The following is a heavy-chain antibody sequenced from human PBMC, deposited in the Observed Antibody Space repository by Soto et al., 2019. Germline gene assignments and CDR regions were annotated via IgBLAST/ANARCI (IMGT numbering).Heavy chain of an antibody. J-gene: IGHJ4*01. CDR3: AKDRLGGKFDN. CDR2: ISGTGGST. CDR1: GFTFNNYA. V-gene: IGHV3-23*01. Sequence: EVQLLDSGGGLVQPGGSLRLSCAASGFTFNNYAMNWVRQAPGKGLEWVATISGTGGSTYYADSVKGRFTISRDNSKHTLYLQMNSLRVDDTAVYYCAKDRLGGKFDNRGHGTQVTVSS.